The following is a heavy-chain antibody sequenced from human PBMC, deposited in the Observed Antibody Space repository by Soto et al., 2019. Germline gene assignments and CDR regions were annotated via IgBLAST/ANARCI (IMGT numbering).Heavy chain of an antibody. J-gene: IGHJ5*02. CDR3: VRTSMLPGLRFDT. CDR2: IYYSGST. CDR1: GGSISSGDYY. Sequence: SETLCLTCTVSGGSISSGDYYWSWIRQPPGKGLEWIGYIYYSGSTYYNPSLKSRVTISVDTSKNQFSLKLSSVTAADTAVYYCVRTSMLPGLRFDTCGQATLV. V-gene: IGHV4-30-4*01. D-gene: IGHD3-16*01.